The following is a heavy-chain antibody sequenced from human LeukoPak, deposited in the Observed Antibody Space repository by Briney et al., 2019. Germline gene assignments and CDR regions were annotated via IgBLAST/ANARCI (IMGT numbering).Heavy chain of an antibody. CDR3: ARRGLGTVSYYFDY. Sequence: ASVKVSCKASGYTFTCYYMDWVRHAPGQGLEWMGWINPNSGGTNYAQKFQGRVTMTRDTSISTAYMELSRLRSDDTVVYYCARRGLGTVSYYFDYWGQGTLVTVSS. CDR1: GYTFTCYY. D-gene: IGHD4-11*01. V-gene: IGHV1-2*02. J-gene: IGHJ4*02. CDR2: INPNSGGT.